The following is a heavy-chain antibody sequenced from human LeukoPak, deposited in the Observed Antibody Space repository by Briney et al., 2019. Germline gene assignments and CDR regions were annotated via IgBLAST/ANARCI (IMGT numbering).Heavy chain of an antibody. CDR2: IYNSGST. V-gene: IGHV4-59*01. Sequence: SETLSLTCTVSGGSISSYYWSWIRQLPGKGLEWIGYIYNSGSTNYNPSLQSRVTISVDTSKNQFSLKLSSVTAADTAVYYCASGSIAVAGTSFFDYWGQGTLVTVSS. D-gene: IGHD6-19*01. J-gene: IGHJ4*02. CDR3: ASGSIAVAGTSFFDY. CDR1: GGSISSYY.